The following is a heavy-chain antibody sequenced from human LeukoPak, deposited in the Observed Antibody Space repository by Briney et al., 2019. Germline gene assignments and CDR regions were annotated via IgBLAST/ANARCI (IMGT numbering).Heavy chain of an antibody. CDR2: IYYSGST. Sequence: SETLSLTCTVSGGSISSYYWSWIRQPPGKGLEWIGYIYYSGSTNYNPPLESRVTISVDTSKNQFSLKLSSVTAADTAVYYCARHGSSWFHHNWFGPWGQGTLVTVSS. V-gene: IGHV4-59*08. J-gene: IGHJ5*02. D-gene: IGHD6-13*01. CDR3: ARHGSSWFHHNWFGP. CDR1: GGSISSYY.